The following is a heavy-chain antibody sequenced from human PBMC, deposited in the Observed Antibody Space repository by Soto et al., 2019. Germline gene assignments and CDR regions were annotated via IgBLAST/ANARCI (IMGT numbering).Heavy chain of an antibody. Sequence: ASVKVSCKASGYTFTSYDINWVRQATGQGLEWMGWMNPNSGNTGYAQKFQGRVTMTRNTSISTAYMELSSLRSEDTAVYYCARQLFWSGYYTYYYGMDVWGQGTTVTVSS. J-gene: IGHJ6*02. CDR3: ARQLFWSGYYTYYYGMDV. CDR1: GYTFTSYD. D-gene: IGHD3-3*01. CDR2: MNPNSGNT. V-gene: IGHV1-8*01.